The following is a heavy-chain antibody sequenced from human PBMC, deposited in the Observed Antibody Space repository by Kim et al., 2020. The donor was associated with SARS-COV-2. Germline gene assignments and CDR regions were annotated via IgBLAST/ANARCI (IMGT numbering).Heavy chain of an antibody. CDR1: GGSITSYY. J-gene: IGHJ4*02. D-gene: IGHD6-25*01. CDR2: IYYSGSA. V-gene: IGHV4-59*13. CDR3: AREEAAQLDY. Sequence: SETLSLTCTVSGGSITSYYWSWIRQPPGKGLEWIGYIYYSGSAKYSPSLKSRVTMSVDASKKQFSLKVNSVTAADTAGYYCAREEAAQLDYWGQGILVTVSS.